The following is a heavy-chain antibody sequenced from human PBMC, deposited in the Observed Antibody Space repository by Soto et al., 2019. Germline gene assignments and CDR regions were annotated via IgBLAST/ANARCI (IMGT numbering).Heavy chain of an antibody. CDR2: IKQDGSHK. D-gene: IGHD3-22*01. V-gene: IGHV3-7*01. J-gene: IGHJ4*02. Sequence: AGGSLRLSCAASGFTFSSYWMSWVRQAPGKGLEWVANIKQDGSHKYYVDSVKGRFTMSRDNAKNSLYLQMSSLRAEDTAVYYCARGSSVYDSSGYPFDYWGQGSQVTVSS. CDR1: GFTFSSYW. CDR3: ARGSSVYDSSGYPFDY.